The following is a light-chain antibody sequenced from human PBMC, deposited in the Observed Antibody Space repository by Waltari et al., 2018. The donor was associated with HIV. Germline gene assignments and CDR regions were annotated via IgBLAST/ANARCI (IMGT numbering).Light chain of an antibody. V-gene: IGLV2-23*02. CDR1: ARDIGSYNL. Sequence: QSALTQPASVSGSPGPSITTFCTGTARDIGSYNLVSCYQHHPGKAPRVMIYEVTKRPSGVSKRFSGSKSGNTASLTISGLQAEDETDYYCCSYAGNTMYVVGSGTTVTVV. CDR2: EVT. CDR3: CSYAGNTMYV. J-gene: IGLJ1*01.